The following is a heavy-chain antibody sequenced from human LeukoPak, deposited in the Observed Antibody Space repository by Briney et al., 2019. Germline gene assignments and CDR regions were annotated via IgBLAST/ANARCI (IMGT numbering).Heavy chain of an antibody. CDR3: ARGRARGYSSGYNWFDP. J-gene: IGHJ5*02. CDR2: INHSGST. CDR1: GGSFSGYY. V-gene: IGHV4-34*01. Sequence: SETPSLTCAVYGGSFSGYYWSWIRQPPGKGLEWIGEINHSGSTSYNPSLKSRVTISVDTSKNQFSLKLSSVTAADTAVYYCARGRARGYSSGYNWFDPWGQGTLVTVSS. D-gene: IGHD6-19*01.